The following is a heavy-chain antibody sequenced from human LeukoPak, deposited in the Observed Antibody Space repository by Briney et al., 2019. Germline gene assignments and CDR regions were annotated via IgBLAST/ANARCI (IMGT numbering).Heavy chain of an antibody. Sequence: ASVKVSCKASGYTFTGYHMHWMRQAPGQGLEWMGWINGDSGGTKYATKFQGKVTMTRDTSISTAYMQLSGLRSDDTAVYFCARPARRDEYTFQYYFDSWGQGTLVSVSS. CDR2: INGDSGGT. D-gene: IGHD5-24*01. V-gene: IGHV1-2*02. CDR1: GYTFTGYH. J-gene: IGHJ4*02. CDR3: ARPARRDEYTFQYYFDS.